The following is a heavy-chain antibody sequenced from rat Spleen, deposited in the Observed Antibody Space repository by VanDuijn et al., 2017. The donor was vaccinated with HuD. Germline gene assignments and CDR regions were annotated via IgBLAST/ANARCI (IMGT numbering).Heavy chain of an antibody. CDR3: ARHYYNDGPFDY. CDR2: VIYDGSTT. Sequence: EVQLVESGGGLVQPGRSLKLSCAASGFTFSNYGMAWVRQTPTKGLEWVATVIYDGSTTYYRDSVKGRFTISRDNAKTTLYLQIDSLRSEDTATYYCARHYYNDGPFDYWGQGVMVTVSS. CDR1: GFTFSNYG. V-gene: IGHV5-29*01. D-gene: IGHD1-12*02. J-gene: IGHJ2*01.